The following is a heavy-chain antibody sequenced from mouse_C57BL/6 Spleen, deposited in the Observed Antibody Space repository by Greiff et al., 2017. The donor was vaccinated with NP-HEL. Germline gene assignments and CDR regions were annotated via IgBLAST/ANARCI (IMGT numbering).Heavy chain of an antibody. CDR2: INPGSGGT. D-gene: IGHD2-5*01. CDR3: ARTYSNSVYFDY. V-gene: IGHV1-54*01. CDR1: GYAFTNYL. J-gene: IGHJ2*01. Sequence: VQLQQSGAELVRPGTSVKVSCKASGYAFTNYLIEWVKQRPGQGLEWIGVINPGSGGTNYNEKFKGKATLTADKSSSTAYMQLSSLTSEDSAVYFCARTYSNSVYFDYWGQGTTLTVSS.